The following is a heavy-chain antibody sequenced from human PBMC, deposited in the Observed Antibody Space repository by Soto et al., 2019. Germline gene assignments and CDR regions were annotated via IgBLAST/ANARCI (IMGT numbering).Heavy chain of an antibody. CDR2: IYSGGAT. CDR1: GFTVSSNY. Sequence: PGVSLRLSCAASGFTVSSNYMTWVRQAPGKGLEWVSVIYSGGATYYADSVKGRFTISRDNSKNTLYLQMNSLRAEDTAVYYCARAPLYGGNSVWGQGTVVTVSS. D-gene: IGHD4-17*01. CDR3: ARAPLYGGNSV. V-gene: IGHV3-66*01. J-gene: IGHJ4*02.